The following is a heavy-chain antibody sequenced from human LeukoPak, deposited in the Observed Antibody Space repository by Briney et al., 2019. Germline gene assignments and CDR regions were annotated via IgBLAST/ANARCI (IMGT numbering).Heavy chain of an antibody. Sequence: GGSLRLSCAASGFIFSSYAMSWVRQAPGKGLEWVSVISGTGGNTYYAGSVKGRFTISRDNSKNTLYLQMNSLRAEDTAVYYCAKKGSYYDSSGYSNWGQGTLVTVSS. D-gene: IGHD3-22*01. CDR1: GFIFSSYA. CDR3: AKKGSYYDSSGYSN. J-gene: IGHJ4*02. V-gene: IGHV3-23*01. CDR2: ISGTGGNT.